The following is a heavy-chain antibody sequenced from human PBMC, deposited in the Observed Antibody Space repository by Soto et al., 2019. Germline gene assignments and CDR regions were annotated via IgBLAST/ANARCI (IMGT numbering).Heavy chain of an antibody. CDR2: IYHSGST. V-gene: IGHV4-30-2*01. D-gene: IGHD5-12*01. CDR1: GGSISSGGYS. CDR3: AAGGGLPRYY. J-gene: IGHJ4*02. Sequence: QLQLQESGSGLVKPSQTLSLTCAVSGGSISSGGYSWSWIRQPPGKGLEWIGYIYHSGSTYYNPARKSRVTILVDRSKNQFSLNLSSVTAADTAVYYCAAGGGLPRYYWGQGTLVTVSS.